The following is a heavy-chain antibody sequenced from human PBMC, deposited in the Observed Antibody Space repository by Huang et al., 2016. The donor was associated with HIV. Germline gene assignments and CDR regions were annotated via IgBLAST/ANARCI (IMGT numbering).Heavy chain of an antibody. V-gene: IGHV4-39*02. D-gene: IGHD3-10*01. CDR2: IYYSGST. J-gene: IGHJ4*02. Sequence: QLQLQESGPGLVKPSETLSLTCTVSGGSFRSDNYYWGWIRQPPGKGLEWIGSIYYSGSTYYNPSLKSRVTITADTAVYYCARLPGSITMIRGVITDPYWGQGTLVTVSS. CDR1: GGSFRSDNYY. CDR3: Y.